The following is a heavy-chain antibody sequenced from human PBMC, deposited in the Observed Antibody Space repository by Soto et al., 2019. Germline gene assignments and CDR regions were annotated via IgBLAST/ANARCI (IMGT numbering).Heavy chain of an antibody. CDR2: IWFDGSNE. J-gene: IGHJ6*02. Sequence: PGGSLRLSCAASGFTFSDYGMHWVRQAPGEGLRWVAVIWFDGSNEHYADSVKGRFTISRDNSKNTLYLQMYSLRAGDTAVYYCARGSLYCSSTSCSYGMDVWGQGTTVTVSS. CDR1: GFTFSDYG. D-gene: IGHD2-15*01. V-gene: IGHV3-33*01. CDR3: ARGSLYCSSTSCSYGMDV.